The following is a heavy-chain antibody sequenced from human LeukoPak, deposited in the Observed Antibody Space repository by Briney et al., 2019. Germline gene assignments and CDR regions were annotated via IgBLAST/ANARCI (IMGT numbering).Heavy chain of an antibody. CDR3: ARSVEGSFDY. Sequence: GGSLRLSCAASGFTFSDYYMSWIRQAPGKGLEWVSYISSSGSTIYYADSVEGRFTISRDNAKNSAYLQLNSLRVEDTAMYYCARSVEGSFDYWGQGTLVTVSS. D-gene: IGHD6-19*01. V-gene: IGHV3-11*01. CDR2: ISSSGSTI. CDR1: GFTFSDYY. J-gene: IGHJ4*02.